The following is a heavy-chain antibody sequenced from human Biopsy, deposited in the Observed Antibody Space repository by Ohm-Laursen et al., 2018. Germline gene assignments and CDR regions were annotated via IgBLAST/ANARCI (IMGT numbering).Heavy chain of an antibody. D-gene: IGHD3-22*01. J-gene: IGHJ4*02. V-gene: IGHV3-33*01. CDR2: IWYDGSNK. CDR3: AREGDDSSGYTPHYFDY. CDR1: GFTFSIYG. Sequence: SLRLSCSASGFTFSIYGMHWVRQAPGKGLEWVAVIWYDGSNKYYADSVKGRFTISRDDPKNTLYLQMNSLRAEDTAVYYCAREGDDSSGYTPHYFDYWGQETLVTVSS.